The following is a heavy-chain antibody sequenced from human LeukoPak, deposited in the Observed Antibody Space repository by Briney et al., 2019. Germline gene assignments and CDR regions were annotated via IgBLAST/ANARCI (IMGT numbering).Heavy chain of an antibody. Sequence: MPSETLSLTCTVSGGSISSYYWSWIRQPPGKGLEWIGYIYYSRSTNYNPSLKSRVTISVDTSKNQFSLKLSSVTAADTAVYYCARVEDTAMVMEGEMYYYYYMDGWGKGTTVTVSS. J-gene: IGHJ6*03. CDR1: GGSISSYY. CDR2: IYYSRST. CDR3: ARVEDTAMVMEGEMYYYYYMDG. V-gene: IGHV4-59*01. D-gene: IGHD5-18*01.